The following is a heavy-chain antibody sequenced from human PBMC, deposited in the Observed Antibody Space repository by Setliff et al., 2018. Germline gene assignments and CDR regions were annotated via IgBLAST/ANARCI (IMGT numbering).Heavy chain of an antibody. J-gene: IGHJ4*02. Sequence: PSETLSLTCSVSGGAVSGDYWGLIRQPPGKGLEWIGSIFYSGRTFYNPSLKSRVTISVDTSKNQFSLTLSSVTAADTAVYYCARLPNYVWGSPVDYWGQGTLVTVSS. D-gene: IGHD3-16*01. CDR3: ARLPNYVWGSPVDY. CDR1: GGAVSGDY. CDR2: IFYSGRT. V-gene: IGHV4-39*01.